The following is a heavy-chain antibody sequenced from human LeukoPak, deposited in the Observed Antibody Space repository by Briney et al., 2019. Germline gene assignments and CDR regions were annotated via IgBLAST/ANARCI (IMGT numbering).Heavy chain of an antibody. CDR2: INHSGST. CDR3: ARGRLYTLDY. Sequence: GSLRLSCAASGFTFSDYYMTWIRQPPGKGLEWIGEINHSGSTNYNPSLKSRVTISVDTSKNQFSLKLSSVTAADTAVYYCARGRLYTLDYWGQGTLVTVSS. J-gene: IGHJ4*02. V-gene: IGHV4-34*01. CDR1: GFTFSDYY. D-gene: IGHD3-16*01.